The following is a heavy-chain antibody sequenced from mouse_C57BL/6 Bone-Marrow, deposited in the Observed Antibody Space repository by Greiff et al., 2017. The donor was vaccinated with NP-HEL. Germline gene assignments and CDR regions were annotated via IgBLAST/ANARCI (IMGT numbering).Heavy chain of an antibody. CDR3: ARGALRREGHYYAMDY. D-gene: IGHD2-12*01. V-gene: IGHV1-22*01. J-gene: IGHJ4*01. Sequence: EVQLVESGPELVQPGASVKLSCKASGYTFTDYNMHWVKQSHGKSLEWIGYINPNNGGTSYIQKFKGKATLTVNKYSSTAYMELRSLTSEDAAVYYGARGALRREGHYYAMDYWGQGTSVTVSS. CDR1: GYTFTDYN. CDR2: INPNNGGT.